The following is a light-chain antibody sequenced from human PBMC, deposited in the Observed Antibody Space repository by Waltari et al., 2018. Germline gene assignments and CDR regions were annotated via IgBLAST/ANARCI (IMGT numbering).Light chain of an antibody. CDR2: RDD. CDR1: KLGSKY. CDR3: QAWDSSAFV. Sequence: SYEVTQPPSVSVSPRQRATITCSGEKLGSKYVSWYQQKSGQSPVLVIYRDDKLPSGIPERFSGSNSGNTATLTISGTQPMDEADYYCQAWDSSAFVFGAGTKVTVL. J-gene: IGLJ1*01. V-gene: IGLV3-1*01.